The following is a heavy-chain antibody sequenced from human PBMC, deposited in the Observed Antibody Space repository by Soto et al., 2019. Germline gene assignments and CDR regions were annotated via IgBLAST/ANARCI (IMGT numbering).Heavy chain of an antibody. CDR2: ISYDGSNK. J-gene: IGHJ6*01. Sequence: GGSLRLSCAASGFSFSSYGMHWVRQAPGKGLEWVAVISYDGSNKYYADSVKGRFTISRDNSKNTLYLQMNSLRAEDTAVYYCAKDRIVVVPAASDPPAYYYYGMDVWAQGTTVTVSS. CDR1: GFSFSSYG. CDR3: AKDRIVVVPAASDPPAYYYYGMDV. V-gene: IGHV3-30*18. D-gene: IGHD2-2*01.